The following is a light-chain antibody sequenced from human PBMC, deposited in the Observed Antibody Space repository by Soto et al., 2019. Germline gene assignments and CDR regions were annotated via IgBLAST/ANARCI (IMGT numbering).Light chain of an antibody. V-gene: IGKV3-15*01. Sequence: EIVMTQSPATLSVSPGERATLSCRASQSVSSNLAWYQQKPGQAPTLLIYAASARATGIPVRFSGSRSGTEFTLTISSLQSEDFAVYYCQQRSNWPPNTFGQGTRLEIK. J-gene: IGKJ5*01. CDR2: AAS. CDR1: QSVSSN. CDR3: QQRSNWPPNT.